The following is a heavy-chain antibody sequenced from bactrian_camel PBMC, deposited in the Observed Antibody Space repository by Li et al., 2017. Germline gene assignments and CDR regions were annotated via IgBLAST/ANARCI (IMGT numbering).Heavy chain of an antibody. V-gene: IGHV3S67*01. Sequence: DVQLVESGGGSAQPGGSLRLSCTSTTEALDSNCISWFRQAPGKEREAVATIDGAGSTNCADSVKGRLTISKDNAKNTLYLQMNSLKPEDTATYYCAAQFLEASCAVVHAIDNWGQGTQVTVS. CDR1: TEALDSNC. CDR2: IDGAGST. CDR3: AAQFLEASCAVVHAIDN. J-gene: IGHJ4*01. D-gene: IGHD2*01.